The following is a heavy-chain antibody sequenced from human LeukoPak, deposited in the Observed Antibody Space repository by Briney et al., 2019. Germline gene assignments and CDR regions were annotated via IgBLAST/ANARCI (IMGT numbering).Heavy chain of an antibody. J-gene: IGHJ6*03. D-gene: IGHD3-9*01. Sequence: GGSLRLSCAASGFTVSSNYMSWVRQAPGKGLEWVSVIYSGGSTYYADSVKGRFTISRDNSKNTLYLQMNSLRAEDTAVYYCARGNYDILTGYPRYYYYYMDVWGKGTTVTISS. CDR1: GFTVSSNY. CDR3: ARGNYDILTGYPRYYYYYMDV. V-gene: IGHV3-66*01. CDR2: IYSGGST.